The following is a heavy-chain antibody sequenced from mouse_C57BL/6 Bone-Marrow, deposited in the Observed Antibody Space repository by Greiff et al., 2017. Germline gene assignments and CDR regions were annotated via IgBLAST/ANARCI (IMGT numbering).Heavy chain of an antibody. V-gene: IGHV5-4*03. CDR2: ISDGGSYT. Sequence: EVMLVESGGGLVKPGGSLKLSCAASGFTFSSYAMSWVRQTPEKRLEWVATISDGGSYTYYPDNVKGRFTISRDNAKNNLYLQMSHLKSEDTAMYYCARALITTVSDFDYWGQGTTLTVSS. J-gene: IGHJ2*01. CDR1: GFTFSSYA. CDR3: ARALITTVSDFDY. D-gene: IGHD1-1*01.